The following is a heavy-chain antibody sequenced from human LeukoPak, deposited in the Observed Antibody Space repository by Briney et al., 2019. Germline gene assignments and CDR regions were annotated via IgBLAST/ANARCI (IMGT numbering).Heavy chain of an antibody. Sequence: SQTLSLTCTVSGGSISSGSHYWSWIRQPAGKGLEWIGRIYTSGSTNYNPSLKSRVTISVDTSKNQFSLKLSSVTAADTAVYYCARDPDFWSGYGLDYWGQGTLVTVSS. V-gene: IGHV4-61*02. CDR1: GGSISSGSHY. CDR2: IYTSGST. J-gene: IGHJ4*02. CDR3: ARDPDFWSGYGLDY. D-gene: IGHD3-3*01.